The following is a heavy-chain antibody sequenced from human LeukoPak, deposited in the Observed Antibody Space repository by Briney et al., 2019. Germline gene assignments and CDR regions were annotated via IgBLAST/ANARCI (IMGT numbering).Heavy chain of an antibody. CDR1: GFTFDDYA. Sequence: GRSLRLSCAASGFTFDDYAMHWVRQAPGKGLEWVSGISWNSGSIGYADSVKGRFTISRDNAKNSLYLQMNSLRAEDTALYYYAKAHSHYGDYVWYFDYWGQGTLVTVSS. D-gene: IGHD4-17*01. CDR3: AKAHSHYGDYVWYFDY. J-gene: IGHJ4*02. CDR2: ISWNSGSI. V-gene: IGHV3-9*01.